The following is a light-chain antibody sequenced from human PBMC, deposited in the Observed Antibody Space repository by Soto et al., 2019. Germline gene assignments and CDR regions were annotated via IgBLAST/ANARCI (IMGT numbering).Light chain of an antibody. CDR3: QKYDRAPFT. CDR2: DVS. Sequence: DIQMTQSPSTLSASVGDRVTITCRASQSISNWLAWYQQKPGKAPKLLIYDVSSLESGVPSRFSGSGSGTLFTLTINGLLPEDVATYYCQKYDRAPFTFGPGTKVDFK. CDR1: QSISNW. J-gene: IGKJ3*01. V-gene: IGKV1-5*01.